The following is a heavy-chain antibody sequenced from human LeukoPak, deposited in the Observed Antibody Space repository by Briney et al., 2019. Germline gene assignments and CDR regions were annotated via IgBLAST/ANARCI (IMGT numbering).Heavy chain of an antibody. CDR2: INYSGSS. D-gene: IGHD2-21*01. CDR3: ARLDCISDTCYNY. CDR1: GDSISSDY. J-gene: IGHJ4*02. Sequence: SETLSLTCIVSGDSISSDYWSWIRQSPGKGLEWIGYINYSGSSEYNPSLKSRVTISVDRSKNQVSLKMSSVTAADTAVYYCARLDCISDTCYNYWALGALVTVSS. V-gene: IGHV4-59*08.